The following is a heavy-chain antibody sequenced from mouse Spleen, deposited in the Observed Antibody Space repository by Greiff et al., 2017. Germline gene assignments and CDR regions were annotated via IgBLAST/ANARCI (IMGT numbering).Heavy chain of an antibody. Sequence: EVQLQQSGPSLVKPSQTLSLTCSVPGDSITSGYWNWIRKFPGNKLEYMGYISYSGSTYYNPSLKSRISITRDTSKNQYYLQLNSVTTEDTATYYCARRVGRGGYYFDYWGQGTTLTVSS. V-gene: IGHV3-8*02. D-gene: IGHD4-1*01. J-gene: IGHJ2*01. CDR2: ISYSGST. CDR3: ARRVGRGGYYFDY. CDR1: GDSITSGY.